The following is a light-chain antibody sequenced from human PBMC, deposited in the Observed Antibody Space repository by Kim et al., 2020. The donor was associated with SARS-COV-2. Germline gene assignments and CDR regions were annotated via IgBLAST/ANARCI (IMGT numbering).Light chain of an antibody. CDR1: QSVSSY. CDR2: DAS. Sequence: ELVLTQSPATLSLSPGERATLSCRASQSVSSYLAWYQQKPGQAPRLLIYDASNRATGIPARFSGSGSGTDFTLTISSLGPEDFAVYYCRQRSNWPQFTFGPGTKVDIK. CDR3: RQRSNWPQFT. V-gene: IGKV3-11*01. J-gene: IGKJ3*01.